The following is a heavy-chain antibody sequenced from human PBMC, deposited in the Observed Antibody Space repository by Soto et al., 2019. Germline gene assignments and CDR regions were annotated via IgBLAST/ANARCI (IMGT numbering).Heavy chain of an antibody. CDR3: ARKGLGIYDLFDY. D-gene: IGHD5-12*01. Sequence: KPSETLSLTCSVSGASVSDYYWTWIRQSAGKGLEWIGRVYTGGSTNYNHSLKSRVSMSLDTSKNKFSLVLTSVTDADTAVYYCARKGLGIYDLFDYWGQGDLVTVSS. V-gene: IGHV4-4*07. CDR2: VYTGGST. J-gene: IGHJ4*02. CDR1: GASVSDYY.